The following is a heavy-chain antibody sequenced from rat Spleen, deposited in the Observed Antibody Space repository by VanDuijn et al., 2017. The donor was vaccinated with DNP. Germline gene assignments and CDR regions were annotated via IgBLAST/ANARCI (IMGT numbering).Heavy chain of an antibody. CDR3: ARHVTYTTDPNYYFDY. V-gene: IGHV5-22*01. CDR1: GFTFSDYY. CDR2: ISYDGGST. J-gene: IGHJ2*01. Sequence: EVQLVESGGGLVQPGRSLKLSCAASGFTFSDYYMAWVRQAPTKGLEWVAYISYDGGSTYYGDSVKGRFTISRDNAKSTLYLQMNSLRSEDMTTYYCARHVTYTTDPNYYFDYGGQGVMVTVSS. D-gene: IGHD1-6*01.